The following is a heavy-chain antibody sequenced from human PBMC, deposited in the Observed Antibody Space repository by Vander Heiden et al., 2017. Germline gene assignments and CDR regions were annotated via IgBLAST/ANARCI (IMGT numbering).Heavy chain of an antibody. V-gene: IGHV4-34*01. D-gene: IGHD2-21*01. CDR3: ARQDSHGDFPFDY. CDR1: AGSFSAYY. CDR2: INHRGST. J-gene: IGHJ4*02. Sequence: QVQLQQWGAGLLTPSATLSLTCAVYAGSFSAYYWSWIRQPPGKGLEWIGEINHRGSTNYNPSLKSRVTISVDTSKNQFSLRLSSVTAADTAVYYCARQDSHGDFPFDYWGQGTLVTVSS.